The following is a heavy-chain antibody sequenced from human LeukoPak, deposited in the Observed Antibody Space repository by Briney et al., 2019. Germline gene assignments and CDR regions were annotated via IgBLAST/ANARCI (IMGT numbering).Heavy chain of an antibody. CDR1: GFTFSSYS. Sequence: PGGSLSLFCAASGFTFSSYSMHWVRQAPGKGLEWVAVMSYDGSNKYYADSVNGRFTISRDNSTSTLYLQMNSLRGEDAAGYYCARDIVGAYFDYWGQGTLVTVSS. J-gene: IGHJ4*02. V-gene: IGHV3-30*01. CDR2: MSYDGSNK. CDR3: ARDIVGAYFDY. D-gene: IGHD1-26*01.